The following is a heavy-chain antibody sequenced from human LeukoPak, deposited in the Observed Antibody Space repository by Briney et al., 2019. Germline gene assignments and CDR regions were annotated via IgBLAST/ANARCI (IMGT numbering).Heavy chain of an antibody. CDR3: ARYYGSYNWFDP. CDR1: GFTFSTYS. J-gene: IGHJ5*02. D-gene: IGHD3-10*01. Sequence: PGGSLRLSCAASGFTFSTYSMDWVRQAPGKGLEWVSSTSGSSTYIYYVDTVKGRFTISRDNAKNSLFLQMNSLRAEDTAVYYCARYYGSYNWFDPWGQGTLVTVSS. CDR2: TSGSSTYI. V-gene: IGHV3-21*01.